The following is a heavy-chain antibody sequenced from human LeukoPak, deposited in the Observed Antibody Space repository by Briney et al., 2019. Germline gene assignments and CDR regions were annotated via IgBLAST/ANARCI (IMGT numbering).Heavy chain of an antibody. Sequence: AGGSLRLSCAASGFNFNNYAMAWVRLVPGKGLEWVSAISGSGDTAYDADSVKGRFTISRDNSKNTLYLHMNSLRAEDTAVYYCAKDRESIRFFDYWGQGTPVTVSS. J-gene: IGHJ4*02. V-gene: IGHV3-23*01. CDR3: AKDRESIRFFDY. CDR2: ISGSGDTA. D-gene: IGHD6-6*01. CDR1: GFNFNNYA.